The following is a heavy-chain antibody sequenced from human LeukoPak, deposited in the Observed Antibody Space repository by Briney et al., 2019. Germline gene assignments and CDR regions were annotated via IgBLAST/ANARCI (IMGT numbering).Heavy chain of an antibody. V-gene: IGHV3-23*01. CDR3: AKAKVGL. CDR2: ISGSGDTT. J-gene: IGHJ4*02. CDR1: GFTFTIYT. Sequence: GGSLTLSCVPSGFTFTIYTMTWFRQAPGKGLEWVSSISGSGDTTYFADSVRGRFTLSRDNSRNTLLLQMDSLRVDDTTVYYCAKAKVGLWGQGTLVTVSS.